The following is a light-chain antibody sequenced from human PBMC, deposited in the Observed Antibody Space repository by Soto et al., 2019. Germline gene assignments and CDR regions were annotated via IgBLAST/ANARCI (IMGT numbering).Light chain of an antibody. V-gene: IGKV3-20*01. CDR3: QQYGSSLPYT. J-gene: IGKJ2*01. CDR1: QNVRSNY. Sequence: ESVLTQSPGTLSLSPGERATLSCRASQNVRSNYLAWYQQKPGQAPRLLIYSASSRATGIPDRFTGSGSGKDFTLTISRLEPEDFAVYYCQQYGSSLPYTFGQGTKVDIK. CDR2: SAS.